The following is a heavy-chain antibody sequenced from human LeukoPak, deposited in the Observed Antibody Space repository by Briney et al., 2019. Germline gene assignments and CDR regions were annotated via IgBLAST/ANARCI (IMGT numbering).Heavy chain of an antibody. D-gene: IGHD4-17*01. CDR3: AKELHNYGDYGAEGLDV. V-gene: IGHV3-30*18. CDR2: ISYDGSSE. Sequence: HPGGSLRLSCAVSGFTFGNYGMHWVRQAPGKGLEWVALISYDGSSEYYAGSVKGRFTISRDNSKITVYLQMNSLKAEDTAVYYCAKELHNYGDYGAEGLDVGGQGTTVTVS. J-gene: IGHJ6*02. CDR1: GFTFGNYG.